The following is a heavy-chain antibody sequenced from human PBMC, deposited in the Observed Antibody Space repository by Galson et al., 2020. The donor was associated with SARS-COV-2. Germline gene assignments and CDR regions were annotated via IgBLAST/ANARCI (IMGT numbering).Heavy chain of an antibody. CDR3: ARDRLGYCTGGVCYRSDY. V-gene: IGHV1-18*01. D-gene: IGHD2-8*02. J-gene: IGHJ4*02. Sequence: GWISAQTGNTNYAQNLPGRLTLTTDKSTSTAYMELRSLRSDDTAVYYCARDRLGYCTGGVCYRSDYWGQGTLVTVSS. CDR2: ISAQTGNT.